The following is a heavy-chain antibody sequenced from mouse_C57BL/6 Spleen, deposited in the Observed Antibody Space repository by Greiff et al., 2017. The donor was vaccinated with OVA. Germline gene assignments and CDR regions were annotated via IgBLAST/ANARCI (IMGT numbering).Heavy chain of an antibody. D-gene: IGHD2-4*01. CDR3: AGDYYDYDEGTWFAY. V-gene: IGHV3-6*01. J-gene: IGHJ3*01. CDR1: GYSITSGYY. CDR2: ISYDGSN. Sequence: EVQVVESGPGLVKPSQSLSLTCSVTGYSITSGYYWNWIRQFPGNKLEWMGYISYDGSNNYTPSLKNRISITRDPSKNQFFLKWNAVTTEDTATYDCAGDYYDYDEGTWFAYWGQGTLVTVSA.